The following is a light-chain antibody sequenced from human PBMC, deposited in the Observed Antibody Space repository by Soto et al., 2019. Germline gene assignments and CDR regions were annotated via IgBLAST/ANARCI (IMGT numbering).Light chain of an antibody. CDR2: DAS. V-gene: IGKV1-33*01. CDR3: QQYDILPIT. Sequence: DIQMTQSPSSLFASVGDRVTITCQATQDINIYLNWYQQKPGKAPNLLIYDASNLEIGVPSRFSGSGSGTQFTCTSSSMQTEDIGTYYCQQYDILPITFGRGTRLEIK. CDR1: QDINIY. J-gene: IGKJ5*01.